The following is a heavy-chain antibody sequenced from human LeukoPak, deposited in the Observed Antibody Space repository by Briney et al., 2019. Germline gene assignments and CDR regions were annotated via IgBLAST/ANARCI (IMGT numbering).Heavy chain of an antibody. CDR3: ARVLLERPGIDSFDM. V-gene: IGHV3-48*02. D-gene: IGHD1-1*01. Sequence: PGGSLRLSCGASGFRLGSDSMDWVRQARGKGLEWGSHINSGSSTIYYADSVKGRFTISRDNAGNSLYLQMNSLRDEDTAVYYCARVLLERPGIDSFDMWGQGTMVTVSS. CDR2: INSGSSTI. CDR1: GFRLGSDS. J-gene: IGHJ3*02.